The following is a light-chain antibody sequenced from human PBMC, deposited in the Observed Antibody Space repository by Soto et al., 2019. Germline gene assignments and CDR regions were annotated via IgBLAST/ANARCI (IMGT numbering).Light chain of an antibody. J-gene: IGKJ1*01. CDR1: QVFGSS. V-gene: IGKV3-15*01. CDR2: DAS. CDR3: QQYSDWPLT. Sequence: EIVMTQSPATLSVSPGERATFSCRASQVFGSSLAWYQQKPGQAPRLLIYDASTRATGIPVRFSGSGSGTEFTLTISSLQSEDFAVYFCQQYSDWPLTFGQGTK.